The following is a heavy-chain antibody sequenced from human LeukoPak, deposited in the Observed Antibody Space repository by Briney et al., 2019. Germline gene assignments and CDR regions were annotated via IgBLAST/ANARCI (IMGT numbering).Heavy chain of an antibody. Sequence: GASVKVSCRASGYTCTGYYMHWVRQAPGQGLEWMGWINPNSGGTNYAQKFQGRVTMTRDTSISTAYMELSRLRSDDTAVYYCARELGQARYQRAAAPRADAFDIWGQGTMVTVSS. CDR2: INPNSGGT. J-gene: IGHJ3*02. D-gene: IGHD2-2*01. CDR3: ARELGQARYQRAAAPRADAFDI. V-gene: IGHV1-2*02. CDR1: GYTCTGYY.